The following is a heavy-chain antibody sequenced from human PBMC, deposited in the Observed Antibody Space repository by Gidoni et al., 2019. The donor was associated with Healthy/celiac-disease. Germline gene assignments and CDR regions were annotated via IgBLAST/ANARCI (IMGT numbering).Heavy chain of an antibody. V-gene: IGHV3-30*18. J-gene: IGHJ3*02. CDR3: AKALLWFGELWDAFDI. CDR2: ISYDGSNK. Sequence: QVQLVESGGGVVQPGRSLRLSCAASGFTFSSYGMHWVRQAPGKGLEWVAVISYDGSNKYYADSVKGRFTISRDNSKNTLYLQMNSLRAEDTAVYYCAKALLWFGELWDAFDIWGQGTMVTVSS. D-gene: IGHD3-10*01. CDR1: GFTFSSYG.